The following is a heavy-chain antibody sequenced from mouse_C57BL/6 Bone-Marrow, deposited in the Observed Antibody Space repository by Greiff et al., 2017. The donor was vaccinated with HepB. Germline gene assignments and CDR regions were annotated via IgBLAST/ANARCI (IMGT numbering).Heavy chain of an antibody. D-gene: IGHD5-1*01. CDR1: GYTFTSYW. CDR3: ARGKPTY. CDR2: IDPSDSYT. Sequence: VQLQQPGAELVKPGASVKLSCKASGYTFTSYWMQWVKQRPGQGLEWIGEIDPSDSYTNYNQKFKGKAILTVDTSSSTAYMQLSSLTSEDSAVYYCARGKPTYWGQGTTLTVSS. J-gene: IGHJ2*01. V-gene: IGHV1-50*01.